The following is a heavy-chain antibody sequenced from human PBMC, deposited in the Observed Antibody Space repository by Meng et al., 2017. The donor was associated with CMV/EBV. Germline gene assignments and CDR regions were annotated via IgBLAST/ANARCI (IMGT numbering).Heavy chain of an antibody. Sequence: PCAASGFTFSSYSMNCVRQAPGKGLEWVSYISSSISTIYYADSVKGRFTISRHNAKNSLYLQMNSLRAEDTAVYYCARDRYCSSTSCYEYYYYYGMDVWGQGTTVTVSS. CDR2: ISSSISTI. CDR1: GFTFSSYS. CDR3: ARDRYCSSTSCYEYYYYYGMDV. V-gene: IGHV3-48*04. J-gene: IGHJ6*02. D-gene: IGHD2-2*01.